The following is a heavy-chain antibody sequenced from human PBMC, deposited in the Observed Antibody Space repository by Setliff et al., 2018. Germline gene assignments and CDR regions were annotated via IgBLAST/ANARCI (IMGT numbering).Heavy chain of an antibody. CDR2: ISTDDGDT. D-gene: IGHD2-21*02. CDR3: ARDEFCRSGDCSDIFDN. V-gene: IGHV1-18*04. CDR1: GYTFTGYY. Sequence: GASVKVSCKASGYTFTGYYIHWVRQAPGQGLEWMGGISTDDGDTNFAQKCQGRVTLTTDTSTGTAYMELRSLTIDDTAVYYCARDEFCRSGDCSDIFDNWGQGAMVTVSS. J-gene: IGHJ3*02.